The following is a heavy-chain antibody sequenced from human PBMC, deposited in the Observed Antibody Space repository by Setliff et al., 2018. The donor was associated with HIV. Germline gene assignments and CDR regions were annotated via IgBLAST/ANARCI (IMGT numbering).Heavy chain of an antibody. CDR1: GGSTDSGSYY. J-gene: IGHJ4*02. CDR2: MYYTGST. V-gene: IGHV4-39*01. D-gene: IGHD3-10*01. Sequence: KPSENLSLTCTVSGGSTDSGSYYWAWIRQPPGKGLEWIGSMYYTGSTYYNPSLKSRVTISIDTSKNQFSLKLKSVTAADTAMYYCARGRFHRLHRPYSGSGSLGIQYFDYWGQGTLVTV. CDR3: ARGRFHRLHRPYSGSGSLGIQYFDY.